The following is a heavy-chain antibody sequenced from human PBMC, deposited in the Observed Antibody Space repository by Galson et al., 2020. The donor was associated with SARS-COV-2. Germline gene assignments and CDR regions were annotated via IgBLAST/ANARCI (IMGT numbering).Heavy chain of an antibody. CDR1: GFTFNRDGRYG. CDR3: ARDDLPDYFYYCMDV. CDR2: IPYNGREA. Sequence: GESLKISCAASGFTFNRDGRYGMDWVRQAPGKGLEWVEFIPYNGREAHYADSVKGRFTISRDDSKNTLYLQMNSLRAEDTAVYYCARDDLPDYFYYCMDVWGQGTTVTVSS. V-gene: IGHV3-30*02. J-gene: IGHJ6*02.